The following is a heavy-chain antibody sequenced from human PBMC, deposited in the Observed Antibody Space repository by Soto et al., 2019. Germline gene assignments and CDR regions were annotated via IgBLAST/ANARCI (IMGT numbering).Heavy chain of an antibody. CDR2: IYYSGST. CDR1: GGAISMYY. D-gene: IGHD2-15*01. J-gene: IGHJ6*02. Sequence: SETLPLTCTVSGGAISMYYWSWIRQPPGKGLEWIGYIYYSGSTNYNPSLKSRVTISVDTSKKQFSLKLSSVTAAETAVYYCARGAARAGILHDYGMDVWGQGTTVTIFS. V-gene: IGHV4-59*01. CDR3: ARGAARAGILHDYGMDV.